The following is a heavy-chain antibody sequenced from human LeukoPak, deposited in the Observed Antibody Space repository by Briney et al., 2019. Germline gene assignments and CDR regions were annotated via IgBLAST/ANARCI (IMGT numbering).Heavy chain of an antibody. CDR3: ARDHTYGDYGPGDY. D-gene: IGHD4-17*01. J-gene: IGHJ4*02. V-gene: IGHV3-48*01. CDR2: ISSSSSTI. CDR1: GFTFSSYS. Sequence: GGSLRLSCAASGFTFSSYSMNWVRQAPGKGLEWVSYISSSSSTIYYADSVKGRFTISRDNAKNSLYLQMNSLRAEDTAVYYCARDHTYGDYGPGDYWGQGTLVTVSS.